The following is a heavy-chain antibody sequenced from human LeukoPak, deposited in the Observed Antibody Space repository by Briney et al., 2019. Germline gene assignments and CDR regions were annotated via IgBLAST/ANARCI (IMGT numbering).Heavy chain of an antibody. D-gene: IGHD6-13*01. CDR3: ASIAAAGTGNYYGMDV. J-gene: IGHJ6*02. CDR1: GFTFSSYA. CDR2: ISGSGGST. V-gene: IGHV3-23*01. Sequence: PGGSLRLSCAASGFTFSSYAMSWVRQAPGKGLEWVSAISGSGGSTYYADSVKGRFTISRDNSKNTLYLQMNSLRAEDTAVYYCASIAAAGTGNYYGMDVWGQGTTVTVSS.